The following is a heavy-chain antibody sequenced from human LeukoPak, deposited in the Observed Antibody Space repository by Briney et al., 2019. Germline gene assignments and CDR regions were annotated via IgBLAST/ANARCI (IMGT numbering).Heavy chain of an antibody. J-gene: IGHJ3*02. V-gene: IGHV4-34*01. CDR3: ARSDIVVVVAAQGRPNAFDI. Sequence: ASETLSLTCAVYGGSFSGYYWSWIRQPPGKGLEWIGEINHSGSTNYNPSLKSRVTISVDTSKNQFSLKRSSVTAADTAVYYCARSDIVVVVAAQGRPNAFDIWGQGTMVTVSS. D-gene: IGHD2-15*01. CDR2: INHSGST. CDR1: GGSFSGYY.